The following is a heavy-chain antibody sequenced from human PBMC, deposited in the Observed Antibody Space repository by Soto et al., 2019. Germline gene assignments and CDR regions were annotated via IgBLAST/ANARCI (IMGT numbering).Heavy chain of an antibody. D-gene: IGHD3-3*01. J-gene: IGHJ4*02. CDR1: GYTFTSYA. CDR2: INAGNGNT. V-gene: IGHV1-3*01. Sequence: QVQLVQSGAEVKKPGASVKVSCKASGYTFTSYAMHWVRQAPGQRLEWMGWINAGNGNTKYSQKFQGRVTITRDTSASTADMELSSLRSEDTAVYYCARGDDFWSGYYLDYWGQGTLVTVSS. CDR3: ARGDDFWSGYYLDY.